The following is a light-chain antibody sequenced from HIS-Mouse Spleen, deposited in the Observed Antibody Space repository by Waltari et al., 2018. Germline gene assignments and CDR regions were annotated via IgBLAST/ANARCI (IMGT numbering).Light chain of an antibody. Sequence: SYELTQPPSVSVSPGQTARITCSGDALPKKYAYWYQKKSGQAPVLVIYEDSKRPAGCPERFSGSSSGTIATLTISGAQVEDEADYYCYSTDSSGNHRVFGGGTKLTVL. CDR1: ALPKKY. CDR2: EDS. V-gene: IGLV3-10*01. J-gene: IGLJ2*01. CDR3: YSTDSSGNHRV.